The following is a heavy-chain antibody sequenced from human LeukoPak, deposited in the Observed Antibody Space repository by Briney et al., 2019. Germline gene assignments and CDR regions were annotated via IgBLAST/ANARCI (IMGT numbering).Heavy chain of an antibody. CDR3: ARVRVGVRDY. V-gene: IGHV4-34*01. CDR1: GGSFSGYY. CDR2: INHSGST. J-gene: IGHJ4*02. D-gene: IGHD3-16*01. Sequence: PSETLSLTCAVYGGSFSGYYWSWIRQPPGKGLEWIGEINHSGSTNYNPSLKSRVTISVDTSKNQFSLKLSSVAAADTAVYDCARVRVGVRDYWGQGSLVTVSS.